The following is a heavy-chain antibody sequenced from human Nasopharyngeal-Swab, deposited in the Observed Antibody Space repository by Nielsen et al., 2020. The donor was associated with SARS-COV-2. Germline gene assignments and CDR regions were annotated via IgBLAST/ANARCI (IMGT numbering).Heavy chain of an antibody. Sequence: GESLKISCAASGFTFSDYYMSWIRQAPGKGLEWVSYISSSGSTIYYADSVKGRFTISRDNAKNSLYLQMNSLRAEDTAVYYCARAGRLGDYFDYWGQGTLVTVSS. J-gene: IGHJ4*02. CDR2: ISSSGSTI. CDR3: ARAGRLGDYFDY. V-gene: IGHV3-11*04. CDR1: GFTFSDYY. D-gene: IGHD3-16*01.